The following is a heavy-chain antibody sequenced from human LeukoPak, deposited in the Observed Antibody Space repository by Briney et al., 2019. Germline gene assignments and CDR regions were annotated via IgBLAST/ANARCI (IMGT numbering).Heavy chain of an antibody. CDR3: AKNGPPYDSSGYWGGDFDY. Sequence: GGSLGLSCAASGFTFSSYGMHWVRQAPGKGLEWVAVIWYDGSNKYYADSVKGRFTISRDNSKNTLYLQMNSLRAEDTAVYYCAKNGPPYDSSGYWGGDFDYWGQGTLVTVSS. CDR1: GFTFSSYG. CDR2: IWYDGSNK. J-gene: IGHJ4*02. V-gene: IGHV3-33*06. D-gene: IGHD3-22*01.